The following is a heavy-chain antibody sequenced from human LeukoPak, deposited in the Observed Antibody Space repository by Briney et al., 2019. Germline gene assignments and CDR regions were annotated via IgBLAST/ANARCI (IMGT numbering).Heavy chain of an antibody. D-gene: IGHD3-10*01. Sequence: GGSLRLSCAASGFTFSSYWMSWVRQAPGKGLEWVSAISSGGGNTDYADSVKGRFTISRDNSKNTVCLQMNSLRAEDTGVYYCANRISGSSSWGQGTLVTVSS. J-gene: IGHJ5*02. CDR2: ISSGGGNT. V-gene: IGHV3-23*01. CDR3: ANRISGSSS. CDR1: GFTFSSYW.